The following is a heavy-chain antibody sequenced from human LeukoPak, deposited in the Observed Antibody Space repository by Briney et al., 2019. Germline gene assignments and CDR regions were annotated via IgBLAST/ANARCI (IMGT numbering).Heavy chain of an antibody. CDR3: ARGGQLWLRY. J-gene: IGHJ4*02. V-gene: IGHV4-34*01. CDR1: GGSFSRYY. CDR2: INHSGST. Sequence: SETLSLTCAVYGGSFSRYYWSWIRRPPGKGLEWIGEINHSGSTNYNPSLKSRVTISVDTSKNQFSLKLSSVTAADTAVYYCARGGQLWLRYWGQGTLVTVS. D-gene: IGHD5-18*01.